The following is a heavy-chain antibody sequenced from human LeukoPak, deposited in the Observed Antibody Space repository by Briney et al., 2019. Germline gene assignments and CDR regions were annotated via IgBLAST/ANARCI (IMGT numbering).Heavy chain of an antibody. D-gene: IGHD4-23*01. CDR3: ARGGGNSPL. CDR1: GGSISSGSYY. Sequence: SQTLSLTCTVSGGSISSGSYYWSWIRQPAGKGLEWIGRIYTSGSTNYNPSLKSRVTISVYTSKNQFSLKLSSVTAADTAVYYCARGGGNSPLWGQGTLVTVSS. CDR2: IYTSGST. V-gene: IGHV4-61*02. J-gene: IGHJ4*02.